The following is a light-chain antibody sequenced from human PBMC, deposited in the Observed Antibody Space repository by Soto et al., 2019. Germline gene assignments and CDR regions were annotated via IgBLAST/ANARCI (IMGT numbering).Light chain of an antibody. CDR2: AAS. CDR1: QTISTY. CDR3: QQSYTIPLT. J-gene: IGKJ4*01. Sequence: DIQMTQSPSSLSASVGDRVTITCRASQTISTYLNWYQQKPGKVPELLIYAASSLQSGVPSRLSGRGSGTDFPLPVGSLQPEDYATYYCQQSYTIPLTFGGGTKVELK. V-gene: IGKV1-39*01.